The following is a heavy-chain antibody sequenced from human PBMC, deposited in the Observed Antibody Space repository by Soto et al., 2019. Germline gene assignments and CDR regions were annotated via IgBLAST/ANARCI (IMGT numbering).Heavy chain of an antibody. CDR2: ISGSGGST. Sequence: EVQLLESGGGLVQPGGSLRLSCAASGFTFSSYAMSWVRQAPGKGLEWVSAISGSGGSTYYADSVKGRFTISRDNSKNTLFLQMNSLTAEDTAVYYCAKDPHYYGSGSYYGTLDYWGQGTLVTVSS. CDR3: AKDPHYYGSGSYYGTLDY. CDR1: GFTFSSYA. D-gene: IGHD3-10*01. V-gene: IGHV3-23*01. J-gene: IGHJ4*02.